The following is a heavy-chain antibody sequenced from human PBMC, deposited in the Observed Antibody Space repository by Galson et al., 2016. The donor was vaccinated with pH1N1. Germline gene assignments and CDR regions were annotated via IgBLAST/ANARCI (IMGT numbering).Heavy chain of an antibody. J-gene: IGHJ4*02. CDR3: ARDSKGGIAFHY. V-gene: IGHV1-2*02. D-gene: IGHD1-26*01. Sequence: SVKVSCKASGYTFITYYIHWVRQAPGKGLEWMGWINPNSDVTKYAQKFQDRVTMTRDTSINTAYMELSGLTSDDTAVYYCARDSKGGIAFHYWGQGTLVTLSS. CDR1: GYTFITYY. CDR2: INPNSDVT.